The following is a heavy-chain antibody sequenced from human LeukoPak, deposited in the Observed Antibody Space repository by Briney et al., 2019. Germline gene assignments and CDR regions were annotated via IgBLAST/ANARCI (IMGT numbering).Heavy chain of an antibody. CDR3: AKDGGDGGSYLYY. V-gene: IGHV3-30-3*01. D-gene: IGHD1-26*01. CDR1: GFTFGSYA. Sequence: GGSLRLSCAASGFTFGSYAMTWVRQAPGKGLEWVAVISYDGSRKYYADSVKGRFTISRDNSKNTLYVQMNSLTADDTAVYYCAKDGGDGGSYLYYWGQGTLLTVSS. CDR2: ISYDGSRK. J-gene: IGHJ4*02.